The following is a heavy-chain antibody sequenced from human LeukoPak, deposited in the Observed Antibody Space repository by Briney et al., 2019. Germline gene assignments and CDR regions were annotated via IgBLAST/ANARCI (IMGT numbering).Heavy chain of an antibody. Sequence: GRSLRLSCAASGFTFSSYAMPWVRQAPGKGLEWVAVISYDGSNKYYADSVKGRFTISRDNSKNTLYLQMNSLIVEDTAVYYCARDWPYYYGSGSYRSAFDIWGQGTMVTVSS. CDR3: ARDWPYYYGSGSYRSAFDI. CDR2: ISYDGSNK. V-gene: IGHV3-30-3*01. J-gene: IGHJ3*02. D-gene: IGHD3-10*01. CDR1: GFTFSSYA.